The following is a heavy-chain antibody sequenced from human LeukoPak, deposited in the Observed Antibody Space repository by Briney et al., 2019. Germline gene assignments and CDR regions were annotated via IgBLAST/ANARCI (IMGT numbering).Heavy chain of an antibody. J-gene: IGHJ4*02. Sequence: ASVKVSCKASGYTFTYYFLHWVRQAPGQGLEWMGWIGPNNGVTNYAQKFQGKVTMTRDTSINTAYMEVSSLRSDDTAVYYCARDIRPRVESFDYWGQGTLVTVSS. CDR3: ARDIRPRVESFDY. CDR2: IGPNNGVT. D-gene: IGHD3-3*01. V-gene: IGHV1-2*02. CDR1: GYTFTYYF.